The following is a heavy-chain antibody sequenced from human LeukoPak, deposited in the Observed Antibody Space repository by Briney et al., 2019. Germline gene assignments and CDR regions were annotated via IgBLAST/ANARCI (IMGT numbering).Heavy chain of an antibody. D-gene: IGHD3-22*01. Sequence: SVKVSCKASGGTFSSYAISWVRQAPGQGLEWMGGIIPIFGTANYAQKFQGRVTITADKSTNTAYMGLSSLTSEDTAVYYCARDYYDSRGYYPDSWGQGTLVTVSS. CDR1: GGTFSSYA. V-gene: IGHV1-69*06. CDR2: IIPIFGTA. CDR3: ARDYYDSRGYYPDS. J-gene: IGHJ4*02.